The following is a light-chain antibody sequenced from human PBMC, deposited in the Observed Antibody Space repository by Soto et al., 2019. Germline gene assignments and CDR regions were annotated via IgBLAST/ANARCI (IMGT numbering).Light chain of an antibody. CDR1: SSDVGAYDY. CDR3: SSFTTSSTVL. Sequence: QSALTQPASVSGSPGQSITISCTGTSSDVGAYDYVSWYQQHPGKAPQLMIYDVSNRPSGVSNRFSGSKSGNTASLTISGLQAEDEADYHCSSFTTSSTVLFGGGTQLTVL. V-gene: IGLV2-14*03. J-gene: IGLJ2*01. CDR2: DVS.